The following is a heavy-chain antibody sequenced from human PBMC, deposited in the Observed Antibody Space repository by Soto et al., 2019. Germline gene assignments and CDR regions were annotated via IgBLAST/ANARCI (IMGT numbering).Heavy chain of an antibody. J-gene: IGHJ5*02. CDR2: IIGGSECA. D-gene: IGHD2-15*01. CDR1: GFTFSSHA. V-gene: IGHV3-23*01. Sequence: EVQLLESGGGLVQPGGALRLSCAASGFTFSSHAMSWVRQAPGKGLEWISSIIGGSECAYYADSVKGRFTISRDNSKTTPYLQMNSLEVEYSAMYCCARALWWYLPWGQGTLVTVSS. CDR3: ARALWWYLP.